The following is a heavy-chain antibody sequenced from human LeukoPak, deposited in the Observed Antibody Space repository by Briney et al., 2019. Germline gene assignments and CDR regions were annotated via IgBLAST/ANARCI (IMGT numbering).Heavy chain of an antibody. V-gene: IGHV1-46*01. CDR2: INPSGGST. D-gene: IGHD3-22*01. CDR1: GYTFTSYY. J-gene: IGHJ4*02. CDR3: AIPGAPDDSSGYPFGY. Sequence: ASVKVSCKASGYTFTSYYMHWVRQAPGQGLEWMGIINPSGGSTSYAQKFQGRVTMTRDTSMSTVYMELSSLRSEDTAVYYCAIPGAPDDSSGYPFGYWGQGTLVTVSS.